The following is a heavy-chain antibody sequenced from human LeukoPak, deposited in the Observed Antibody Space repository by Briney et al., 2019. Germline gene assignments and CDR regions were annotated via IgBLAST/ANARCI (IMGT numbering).Heavy chain of an antibody. V-gene: IGHV3-30*02. CDR3: AKAPAIAGFYMDV. J-gene: IGHJ6*03. CDR2: IRSDGSDK. D-gene: IGHD2-21*02. Sequence: GGSLRLSCAASGFSFSSYGMHWVRQAPGKGLEWVAIIRSDGSDKSYTHSVEGRFTTSRDNSRNTLYLQMNSLRAEDTAVYFCAKAPAIAGFYMDVWGKGTTVTVSS. CDR1: GFSFSSYG.